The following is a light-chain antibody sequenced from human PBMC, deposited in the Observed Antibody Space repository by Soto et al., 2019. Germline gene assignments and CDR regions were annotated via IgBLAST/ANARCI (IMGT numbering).Light chain of an antibody. J-gene: IGKJ1*01. CDR1: QSVSSSY. CDR2: GAS. CDR3: QQRRT. V-gene: IGKV3-20*01. Sequence: IVLAQSPGTLSLSPGERATLSCRASQSVSSSYLAWYQQKPGQAPRFLIYGASSRATGIPDRFSGSGSGTDFTLTISRLEPEDFAVYYCQQRRTFGQGTKVDIK.